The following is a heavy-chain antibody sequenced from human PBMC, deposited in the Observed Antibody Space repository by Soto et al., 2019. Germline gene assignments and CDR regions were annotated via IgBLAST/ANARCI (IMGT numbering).Heavy chain of an antibody. CDR2: ISKISSII. V-gene: IGHV3-21*01. CDR3: ARDGSSYNGDWYNYWGMDV. J-gene: IGHJ6*02. CDR1: GFTFSYYS. Sequence: PVGSLRLSCIGSGFTFSYYSMNWGCLAPGKGLDWVSSISKISSIISQADSVNGRFTISRDNAKNSVYLHVDSLRVEDTAVYYCARDGSSYNGDWYNYWGMDVWGQGTTVTVSS. D-gene: IGHD6-19*01.